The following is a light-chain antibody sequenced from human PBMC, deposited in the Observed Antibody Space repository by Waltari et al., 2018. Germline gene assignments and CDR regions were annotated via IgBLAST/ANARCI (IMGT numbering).Light chain of an antibody. CDR3: QQYNSYPRT. Sequence: DIQMTQCPYSLSASVGGRVTNTWRVGQGIRNYLAWFQQKPGKAPKSLIYAASSLQSGVPSKFSGRGSGTDVTLTISRLQPEDFATYYCQQYNSYPRTLGGGTKVEMK. CDR1: QGIRNY. CDR2: AAS. J-gene: IGKJ4*01. V-gene: IGKV1-16*02.